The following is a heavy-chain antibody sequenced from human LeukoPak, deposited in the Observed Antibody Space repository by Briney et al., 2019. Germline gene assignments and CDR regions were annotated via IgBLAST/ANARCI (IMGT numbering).Heavy chain of an antibody. CDR1: GYTFTSYD. J-gene: IGHJ5*02. CDR2: INPNSGGT. V-gene: IGHV1-2*02. D-gene: IGHD3-22*01. CDR3: ARAPYYYDSSAQGWFDP. Sequence: ASVKVSCKASGYTFTSYDINWVRQAPGQGLEWMGWINPNSGGTNYAQKFQGRVTMTRDTSISTAYMELSRLRSDDTAVYYCARAPYYYDSSAQGWFDPWGQGTLVTVSS.